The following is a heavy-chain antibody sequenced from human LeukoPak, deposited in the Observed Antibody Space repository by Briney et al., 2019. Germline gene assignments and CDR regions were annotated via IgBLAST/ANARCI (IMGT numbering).Heavy chain of an antibody. D-gene: IGHD3-10*02. CDR2: IYTSRST. Sequence: SETQSLTCTVSGGSISSGSYYWSWIRQPAGKGLEWIGRIYTSRSTNYNPSLKSRVTISVDTSKNQFSLKLSSVTAADTAVYYCAREFSVPRFRYFDYWGQGTLVTVSS. V-gene: IGHV4-61*02. CDR1: GGSISSGSYY. J-gene: IGHJ4*02. CDR3: AREFSVPRFRYFDY.